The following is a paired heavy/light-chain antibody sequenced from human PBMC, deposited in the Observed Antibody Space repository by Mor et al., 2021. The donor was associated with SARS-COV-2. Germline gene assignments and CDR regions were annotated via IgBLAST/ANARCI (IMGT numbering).Heavy chain of an antibody. J-gene: IGHJ6*03. CDR3: ARRTYSIRSPNWYYYYMDV. Sequence: QVQVQESGPGLLKPSQTLSLTCIVSGASVSNGDHYWTWIRQLPGKGLEWIGYTYYNGLTHYSPSLKSRLSISLDPSKNHFSLNLTSVTAADTAVYYCARRTYSIRSPNWYYYYMDVWGKGTTVTVSS. V-gene: IGHV4-31*03. D-gene: IGHD4-4*01. CDR1: GASVSNGDHY. CDR2: TYYNGLT.
Light chain of an antibody. CDR3: QSYDSGLSGSL. CDR2: GNT. Sequence: SMLTQPPVVSGAPGQTVTISCTGSNSNIGAGYDVNWYQHLPGTAPKLLICGNTNRPSGVPDRFSASKTGTSASLAITGLQAEDEANYYCQSYDSGLSGSLFGGGTKVTVL. CDR1: NSNIGAGYD. V-gene: IGLV1-40*01. J-gene: IGLJ2*01.